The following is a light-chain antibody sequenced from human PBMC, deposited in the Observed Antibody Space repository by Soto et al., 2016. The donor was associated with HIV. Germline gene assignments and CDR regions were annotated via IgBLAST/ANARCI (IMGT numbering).Light chain of an antibody. CDR2: QDT. J-gene: IGLJ2*01. CDR1: KLGNKY. V-gene: IGLV3-1*01. CDR3: QAWDSSTARVV. Sequence: SYELTQPPSVSVSPGQTASITCSGDKLGNKYACWYQQKPGQSPVLVIFQDTKRPSGIPERFSGYQLWEHSHSGPSSETQAMDEADYYCQAWDSSTARVVFGRRDQADRP.